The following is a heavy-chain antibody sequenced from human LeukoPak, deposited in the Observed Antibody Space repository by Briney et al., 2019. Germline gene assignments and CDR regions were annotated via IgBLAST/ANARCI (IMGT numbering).Heavy chain of an antibody. CDR3: ARLHTTMVRGVIGSPLYHFHSMDV. Sequence: GESLKISCKGSGYSFTNYWIGWVRQMPGKGLEWMGIIYPGDSDTTYSPSFQGQVTISADKSISTAYLQWSSLKASDTAMYYCARLHTTMVRGVIGSPLYHFHSMDVWGQGTTVTVSS. J-gene: IGHJ6*02. CDR1: GYSFTNYW. V-gene: IGHV5-51*01. CDR2: IYPGDSDT. D-gene: IGHD3-10*01.